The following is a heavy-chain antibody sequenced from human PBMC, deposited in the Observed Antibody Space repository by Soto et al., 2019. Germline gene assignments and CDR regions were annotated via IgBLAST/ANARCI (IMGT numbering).Heavy chain of an antibody. Sequence: QPGGSLRLSCAASGFTFSSYAMSWVRQAPGKGLEWVSAISGSGGSTYYADSVKGRFTISRDNSKNTLYLQMNSLRAEGTAVYYFAKTDLYSSSYNWCDPWGQGDLVTVSS. J-gene: IGHJ5*02. D-gene: IGHD6-6*01. CDR1: GFTFSSYA. CDR3: AKTDLYSSSYNWCDP. CDR2: ISGSGGST. V-gene: IGHV3-23*01.